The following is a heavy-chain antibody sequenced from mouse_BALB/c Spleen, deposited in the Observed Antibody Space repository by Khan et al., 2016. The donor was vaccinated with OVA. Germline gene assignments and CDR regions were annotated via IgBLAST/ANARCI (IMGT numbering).Heavy chain of an antibody. Sequence: EVQLQESGPGLVNPSQSLSLTCTVTGYSITSDYAWNWLRQFPGNKLEWMGYINYSGSTNYNPALKRRISITRDTSKNQFFLQLNSVTTEDTATYYCARDGSRYNYAMDYWGQGTSVTVSS. CDR3: ARDGSRYNYAMDY. J-gene: IGHJ4*01. CDR2: INYSGST. D-gene: IGHD2-3*01. V-gene: IGHV3-2*02. CDR1: GYSITSDYA.